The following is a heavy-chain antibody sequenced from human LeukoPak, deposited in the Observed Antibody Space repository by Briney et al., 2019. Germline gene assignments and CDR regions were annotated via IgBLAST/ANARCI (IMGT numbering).Heavy chain of an antibody. V-gene: IGHV3-33*08. J-gene: IGHJ4*02. D-gene: IGHD5-12*01. Sequence: GGSLRLSCAASGFTFSSHAMHWVRQAPGKGLEWVAVIWYDGSNKYYADSVKGRFTISRDNSKNTLYLQMNSLRAEDTAVYYCARDHQGGYDSFDYWGQGTLVTVSS. CDR1: GFTFSSHA. CDR3: ARDHQGGYDSFDY. CDR2: IWYDGSNK.